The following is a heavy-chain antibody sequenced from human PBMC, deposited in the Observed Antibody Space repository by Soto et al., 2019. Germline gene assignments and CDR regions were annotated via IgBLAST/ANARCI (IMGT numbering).Heavy chain of an antibody. D-gene: IGHD6-13*01. V-gene: IGHV1-3*01. CDR3: AGARSIAAAGTRPFDY. J-gene: IGHJ4*01. CDR1: GYTFTSYA. CDR2: INAGNGNT. Sequence: QVQLVQSGAEVKKPGASVKVSCKASGYTFTSYAMHWVRQAPGQRLEWMGWINAGNGNTKYSQKFQGRVTITRYTSASTAYMELSSLRSEDTAVYYCAGARSIAAAGTRPFDYWGQGTLVTVSS.